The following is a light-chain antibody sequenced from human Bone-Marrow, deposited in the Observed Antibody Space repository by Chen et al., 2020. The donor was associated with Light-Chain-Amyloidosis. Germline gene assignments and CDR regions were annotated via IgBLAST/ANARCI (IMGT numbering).Light chain of an antibody. CDR1: SSDVGGDNH. Sequence: QSALTQPASLSRSPGQSITISSTGTSSDVGGDNHVSWYQQPPDKAPKLMIYEVTNRPSWVPDRFSGSKSDNTASLTISGLQTEDEADYFCSSYTITNTLVFGSGTRVTVL. V-gene: IGLV2-14*01. CDR3: SSYTITNTLV. J-gene: IGLJ1*01. CDR2: EVT.